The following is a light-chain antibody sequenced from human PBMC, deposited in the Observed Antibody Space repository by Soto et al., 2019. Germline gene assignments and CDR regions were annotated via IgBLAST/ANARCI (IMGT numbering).Light chain of an antibody. CDR2: GAS. CDR1: QSVSST. CDR3: QHYSTWPLT. V-gene: IGKV3-15*01. J-gene: IGKJ4*01. Sequence: EVVMTQSPATLSVSPGERATLSCRASQSVSSTLAWYQQKPGQAPRLLIYGASTRATGIPARFSGGGSGTEFTLTISSLQSEDFAVYYCQHYSTWPLTFGGGTKVEIK.